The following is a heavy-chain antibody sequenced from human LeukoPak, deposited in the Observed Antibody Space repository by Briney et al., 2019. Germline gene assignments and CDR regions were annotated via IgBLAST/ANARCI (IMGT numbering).Heavy chain of an antibody. CDR3: AREVRGVKYYYIDV. V-gene: IGHV3-48*03. Sequence: GGSLRLSCAASGFTFSSYEINWVRQTPGKGLEWVSYISSSGGNIDYADSVKGRFTISRDNAKNSLYLQMNSLRAEDTAVYYCAREVRGVKYYYIDVWGKRTTVTLSS. D-gene: IGHD3-10*01. CDR1: GFTFSSYE. CDR2: ISSSGGNI. J-gene: IGHJ6*03.